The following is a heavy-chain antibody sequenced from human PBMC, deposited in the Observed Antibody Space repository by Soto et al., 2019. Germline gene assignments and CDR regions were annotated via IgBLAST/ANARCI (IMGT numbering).Heavy chain of an antibody. CDR3: AREVWARIAGAGTKGQDV. D-gene: IGHD6-19*01. CDR2: INPNSGGT. Sequence: ASVKVSCKASGYTFTGYYMHWVRQAPGQGLEWMGWINPNSGGTNYAQKFQGWVTMTRDTSISTAYMELSRLGSEDTAVEYCAREVWARIAGAGTKGQDVWGQGTTVTVSS. CDR1: GYTFTGYY. V-gene: IGHV1-2*04. J-gene: IGHJ6*02.